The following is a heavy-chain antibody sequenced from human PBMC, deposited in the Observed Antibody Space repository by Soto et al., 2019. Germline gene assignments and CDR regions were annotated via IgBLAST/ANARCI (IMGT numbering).Heavy chain of an antibody. CDR1: GYIFIHYY. CDR3: ARSLLQGDF. V-gene: IGHV1-46*01. CDR2: INPNGGST. J-gene: IGHJ4*02. Sequence: QVQLVQSGAEVKKPGASVKVSCKASGYIFIHYYIHWVRQAPGQGLEWMAIINPNGGSTNYAQKLQGRVTVTSDKSTSTVAMELNIFGSEDAALYFCARSLLQGDFWGQGTLVTVSS.